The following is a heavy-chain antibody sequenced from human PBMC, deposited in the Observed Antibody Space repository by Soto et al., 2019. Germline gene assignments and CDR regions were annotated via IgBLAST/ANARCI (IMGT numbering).Heavy chain of an antibody. J-gene: IGHJ4*02. Sequence: EVQLVESGGGLVQPGGSLKLSCAASGFTFSASAMHWVRQASGKGLEWVGRIRSKANSYATSYAASVKGRFAISRDDSKNTAYLQMNSLKTEDSALYFCTTQGYCSSSSCYRVDYWGQGTLVTVSS. CDR2: IRSKANSYAT. D-gene: IGHD2-2*01. CDR3: TTQGYCSSSSCYRVDY. CDR1: GFTFSASA. V-gene: IGHV3-73*01.